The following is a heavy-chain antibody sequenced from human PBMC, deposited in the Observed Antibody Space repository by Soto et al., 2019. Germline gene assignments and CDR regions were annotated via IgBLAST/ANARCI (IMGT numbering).Heavy chain of an antibody. V-gene: IGHV1-69*01. J-gene: IGHJ6*02. CDR1: GGTFSSYA. CDR2: IIPIFGTA. D-gene: IGHD6-13*01. CDR3: ARVRQQLVLFQGKNYYGMDV. Sequence: QVQLVQSGAEVKKPGSSVKVSCKASGGTFSSYAISWVRQAPGQGLEWMGGIIPIFGTANYAQKFQGRVTITADESTSTAYMELSSLRSEDTAVYYCARVRQQLVLFQGKNYYGMDVWGQGTTVTVSS.